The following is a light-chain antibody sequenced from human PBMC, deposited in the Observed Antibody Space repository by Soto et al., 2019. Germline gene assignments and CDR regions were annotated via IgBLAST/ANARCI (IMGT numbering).Light chain of an antibody. V-gene: IGKV3-15*01. Sequence: EKMLTQSPGTLSLFPGEKDTPSRRASQSVSSKLAWYQQKPGQAPRLLFYGASTGATGIPARFSGSGSETEFTLSISSLQSEDFAVYYCQQYNNWPGTFGQGTKVDIK. J-gene: IGKJ1*01. CDR3: QQYNNWPGT. CDR1: QSVSSK. CDR2: GAS.